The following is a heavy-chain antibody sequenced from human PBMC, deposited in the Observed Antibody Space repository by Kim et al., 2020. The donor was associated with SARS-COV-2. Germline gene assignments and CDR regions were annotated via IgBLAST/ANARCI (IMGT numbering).Heavy chain of an antibody. Sequence: ASVKVSCKASGYTFSNYAMHWVRQAPGQRLEGMGWINAGHGNKKYSQKFQGRVTITRDTTASTAYMELSSLRSEDTAVYYCARDRGGSYEDYWGQGTLVT. CDR3: ARDRGGSYEDY. CDR1: GYTFSNYA. V-gene: IGHV1-3*01. D-gene: IGHD1-26*01. J-gene: IGHJ4*02. CDR2: INAGHGNK.